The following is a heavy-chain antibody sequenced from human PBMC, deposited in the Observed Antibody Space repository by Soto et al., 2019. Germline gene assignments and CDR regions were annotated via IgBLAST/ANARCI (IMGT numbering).Heavy chain of an antibody. CDR2: INHSGST. Sequence: KPSETLSLTCAVYGGSFSGYYWSWIRQPPGKGLEWIGEINHSGSTNYNPSLKSRVTISVDTSKNQFSLKLSSVTAADTAVYYCARWSSSVFDYWGQGTLVTVSS. CDR1: GGSFSGYY. CDR3: ARWSSSVFDY. V-gene: IGHV4-34*01. J-gene: IGHJ4*02. D-gene: IGHD6-6*01.